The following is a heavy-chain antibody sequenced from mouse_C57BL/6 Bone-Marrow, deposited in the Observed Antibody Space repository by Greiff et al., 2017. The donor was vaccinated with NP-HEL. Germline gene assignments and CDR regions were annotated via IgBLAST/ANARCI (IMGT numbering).Heavy chain of an antibody. CDR2: ISSGGSYT. J-gene: IGHJ3*01. D-gene: IGHD3-3*01. CDR3: DEGGRGFAY. V-gene: IGHV5-6*01. Sequence: EVKVVESGGDLVKPGGSLKLSCAASGFTFSSYGMSWVRQTPDKRLEWVATISSGGSYTYYPDSVKGRFTISRDNAKNTLYLQMSSLKSEDTAMYYCDEGGRGFAYWGQGTLVTVSA. CDR1: GFTFSSYG.